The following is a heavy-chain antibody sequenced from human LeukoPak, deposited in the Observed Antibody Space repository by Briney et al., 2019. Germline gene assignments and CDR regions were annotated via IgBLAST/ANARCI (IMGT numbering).Heavy chain of an antibody. CDR3: VQQGAGYSSSFDY. V-gene: IGHV3-23*01. CDR2: ISGSGGST. CDR1: GFTFSNYA. J-gene: IGHJ4*02. Sequence: GGSLRLSCAASGFTFSNYAMSWVRQAPGKGLEWVSAISGSGGSTYYADSVKGRFTISRDNSKNTLYLQMNSLRAEGTAVYYCVQQGAGYSSSFDYWGQGTLVIVSS. D-gene: IGHD6-13*01.